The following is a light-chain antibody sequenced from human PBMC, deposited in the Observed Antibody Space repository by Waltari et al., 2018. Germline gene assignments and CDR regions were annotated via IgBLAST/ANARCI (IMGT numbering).Light chain of an antibody. Sequence: QSALTHPASVSGSPGQSVTLSCTGTSSHRFEYDFVSWYQQHPGKAPKLISFDVTTRPSGVSNRFSGSKSGSTASLTISGLQAEDEADYFCSSYPRTGTWLFGGGTKLTVL. CDR1: SSHRFEYDF. V-gene: IGLV2-14*03. CDR3: SSYPRTGTWL. CDR2: DVT. J-gene: IGLJ3*02.